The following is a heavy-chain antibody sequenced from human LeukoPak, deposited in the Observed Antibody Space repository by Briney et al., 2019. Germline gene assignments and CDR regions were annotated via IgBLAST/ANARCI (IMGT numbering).Heavy chain of an antibody. D-gene: IGHD5-18*01. Sequence: SQTLSLTCTVSVGSISSGSYYWSWIRQPAGKGLEWIGRIYTSGSTNYNPSLKSRVTISVDTSKNQFSLKLSSVTAADTAVYYCARQYSYGALLDYWGQGTLVTVSS. V-gene: IGHV4-61*02. CDR3: ARQYSYGALLDY. CDR1: VGSISSGSYY. CDR2: IYTSGST. J-gene: IGHJ4*02.